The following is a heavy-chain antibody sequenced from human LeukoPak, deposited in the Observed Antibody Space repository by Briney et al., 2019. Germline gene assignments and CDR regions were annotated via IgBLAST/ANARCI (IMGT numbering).Heavy chain of an antibody. CDR1: GFEFRTYA. D-gene: IGHD3-16*01. V-gene: IGHV3-33*01. J-gene: IGHJ1*01. CDR2: IVYDGNRK. Sequence: RPGRSLRLSCVTSGFEFRTYAMHWVRQLPGKGLEWVAAIVYDGNRKDYAESVKGRFTVSRDNSKDTVYLEMNGLSVDDTAVYYCARGSWDFGMMTYGAHFERWGLGTRVTVSA. CDR3: ARGSWDFGMMTYGAHFER.